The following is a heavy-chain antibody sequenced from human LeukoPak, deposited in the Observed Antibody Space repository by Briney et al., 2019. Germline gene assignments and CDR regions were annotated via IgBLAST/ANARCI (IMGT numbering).Heavy chain of an antibody. V-gene: IGHV2-5*02. CDR1: GFSLSTSGVG. J-gene: IGHJ5*02. D-gene: IGHD3-10*01. Sequence: SGPTLVNPTQTLTLTCTFSGFSLSTSGVGVGWIRQPPGKALEWLALIYWDDDKRYSPSLESRLTITKDTSKNQVVLTMTNMDPVDTATYYCAHMGRGSTMVRGVRSLDPWGQGTLVTVSS. CDR2: IYWDDDK. CDR3: AHMGRGSTMVRGVRSLDP.